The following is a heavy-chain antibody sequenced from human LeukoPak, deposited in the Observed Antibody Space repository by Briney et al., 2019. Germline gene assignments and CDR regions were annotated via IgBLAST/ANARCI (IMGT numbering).Heavy chain of an antibody. Sequence: GGSLRLSCAASGFTFSSYWMHWVRQAPGKGLVWVSRINSDGSSTSYADSVKGRFTISRDNAKNKLYLQMNSLRAEDTAVYYCARGGWYKSGLDYWGQGTLVTVSS. V-gene: IGHV3-74*01. J-gene: IGHJ4*02. CDR1: GFTFSSYW. D-gene: IGHD6-19*01. CDR2: INSDGSST. CDR3: ARGGWYKSGLDY.